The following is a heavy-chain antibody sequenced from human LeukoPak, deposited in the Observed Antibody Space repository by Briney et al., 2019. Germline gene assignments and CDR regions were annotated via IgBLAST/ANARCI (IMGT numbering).Heavy chain of an antibody. Sequence: GGSLRLSCAASGFTFSTYAITWVRQGPGKGLEWVSAIRPDGDRTYHANSVRGRFTISRDNSKDTVYLQINGLRVEDTAVYYCAREQSGTRGWYTVDYWGQGTLVTVSS. CDR2: IRPDGDRT. CDR3: AREQSGTRGWYTVDY. V-gene: IGHV3-23*01. D-gene: IGHD6-19*01. CDR1: GFTFSTYA. J-gene: IGHJ4*02.